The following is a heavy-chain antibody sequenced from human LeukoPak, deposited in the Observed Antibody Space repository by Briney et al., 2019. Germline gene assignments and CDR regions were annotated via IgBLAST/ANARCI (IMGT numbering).Heavy chain of an antibody. D-gene: IGHD3-22*01. J-gene: IGHJ4*02. Sequence: GRSLRLSCAASGFTFSSYDMHWVRQAPGKGLEWVAVISYDGSNKYYADSVKGRFTISRDNSKNTLYLQMNSLRAEDTAVYYCARDGVRSGYPDGPTWWGQRSLVTVSS. CDR2: ISYDGSNK. CDR3: ARDGVRSGYPDGPTW. CDR1: GFTFSSYD. V-gene: IGHV3-30-3*01.